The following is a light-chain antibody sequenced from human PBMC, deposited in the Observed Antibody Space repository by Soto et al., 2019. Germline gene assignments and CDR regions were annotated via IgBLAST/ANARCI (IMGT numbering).Light chain of an antibody. CDR3: NSYTSTNTYV. V-gene: IGLV2-18*02. Sequence: QSVLTQPPSVSGSPGQSVTISCTGTSSDVGSYNRVSWYQQPPGTAPKLMIYEVSNRPSGVPDRFSGSKSGNTASLTISGLQAEDEADYYCNSYTSTNTYVFGTGTKVTVL. J-gene: IGLJ1*01. CDR2: EVS. CDR1: SSDVGSYNR.